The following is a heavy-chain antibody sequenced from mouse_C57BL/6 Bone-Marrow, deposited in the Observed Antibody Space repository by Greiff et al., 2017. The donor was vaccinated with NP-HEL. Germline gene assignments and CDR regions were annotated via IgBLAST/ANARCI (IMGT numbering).Heavy chain of an antibody. V-gene: IGHV1-15*01. CDR3: TKVYYRNLNV. D-gene: IGHD2-5*01. Sequence: VKVVESGAELVRPGASVTLSCKASGYTFTDYEMHWVKQTPVHGLEWIGAIDPETGGTAYNQKFKGKAILTADKSSSTAYMELRSLTSEDAAVYYCTKVYYRNLNVWGTGTTVTVSS. CDR1: GYTFTDYE. CDR2: IDPETGGT. J-gene: IGHJ1*03.